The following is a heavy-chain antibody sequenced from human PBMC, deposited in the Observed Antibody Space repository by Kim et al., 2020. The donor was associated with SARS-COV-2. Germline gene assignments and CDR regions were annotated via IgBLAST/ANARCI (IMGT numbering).Heavy chain of an antibody. CDR3: ARDYYYDSSGYSNGMDV. V-gene: IGHV3-11*04. J-gene: IGHJ6*02. Sequence: VKGRFTTSRDNAKNSLYLQMNSLRAEETAVCYCARDYYYDSSGYSNGMDVWGQGTTVTVSS. D-gene: IGHD3-22*01.